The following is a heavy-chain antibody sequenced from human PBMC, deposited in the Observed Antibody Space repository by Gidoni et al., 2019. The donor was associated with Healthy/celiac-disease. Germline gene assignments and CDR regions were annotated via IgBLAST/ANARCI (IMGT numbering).Heavy chain of an antibody. CDR3: ARAASAPSGYSSGRPPYGMDV. Sequence: QVQLQQWGAGLLKPSETLSLTCAVYGGSFSGYSWSWIRQPPGKGLEWIGEINHSGSTNYTPSLKSRVTISVDTSKNQFSLKLSSVTAADTAVYYCARAASAPSGYSSGRPPYGMDVWGQGTTVTVSS. CDR1: GGSFSGYS. V-gene: IGHV4-34*01. D-gene: IGHD6-19*01. J-gene: IGHJ6*02. CDR2: INHSGST.